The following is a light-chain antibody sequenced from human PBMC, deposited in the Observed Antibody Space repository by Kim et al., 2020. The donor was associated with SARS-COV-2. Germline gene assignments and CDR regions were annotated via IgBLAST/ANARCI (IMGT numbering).Light chain of an antibody. Sequence: PGQAVTISCTGTSSDSGGDNYVSWYQQHPGKAPKRMIYDVNKRPSGVPDRFSGSKSGNTASLTVSGLQAEDEADYYCSSYAGSSYVFGTGTKVTVL. CDR3: SSYAGSSYV. CDR1: SSDSGGDNY. J-gene: IGLJ1*01. CDR2: DVN. V-gene: IGLV2-8*01.